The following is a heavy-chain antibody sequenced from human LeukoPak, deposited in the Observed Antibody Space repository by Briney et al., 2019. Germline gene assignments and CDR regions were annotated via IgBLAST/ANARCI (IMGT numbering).Heavy chain of an antibody. Sequence: GGSLRLSCAASGLTFSSYAMSWVRQAPGKGLEWVSAISGSGGSTYYADSVKGRFTISRDNSKNTLYLQMNSLRAEDTAVYYCAKDRGYLAVAGSSSGYFDYWGQGTLVTVSS. CDR2: ISGSGGST. V-gene: IGHV3-23*01. CDR1: GLTFSSYA. CDR3: AKDRGYLAVAGSSSGYFDY. D-gene: IGHD6-19*01. J-gene: IGHJ4*02.